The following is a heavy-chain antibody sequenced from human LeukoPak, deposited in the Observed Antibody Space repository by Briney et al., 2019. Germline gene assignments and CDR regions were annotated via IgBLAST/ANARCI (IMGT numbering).Heavy chain of an antibody. V-gene: IGHV3-13*01. CDR1: GFTFSNYD. Sequence: GGSLRLSCAASGFTFSNYDMHWVRQAPGKGLEWVSVIGTAGNTYYLGSVKGRFTISRENAKNSLFLQMNSLSAGDTAIYYCARSKSYSSGWTDLDYWGQGTLVTASS. CDR2: IGTAGNT. CDR3: ARSKSYSSGWTDLDY. D-gene: IGHD6-19*01. J-gene: IGHJ4*02.